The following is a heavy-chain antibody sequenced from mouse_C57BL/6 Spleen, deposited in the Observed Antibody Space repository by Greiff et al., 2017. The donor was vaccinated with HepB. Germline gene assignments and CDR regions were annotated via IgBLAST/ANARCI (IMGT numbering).Heavy chain of an antibody. V-gene: IGHV1-69*01. CDR2: IDPSDSYT. CDR3: SRRLNHYGSSAMDY. D-gene: IGHD1-1*01. J-gene: IGHJ4*01. CDR1: GYTFTSHL. Sequence: VQLQQPGAELVMPGASVKLSCKASGYTFTSHLMNWVKPRPGQGLEWIGEIDPSDSYTNYNQQFKGKSTLNVDKSSSTAHMQLSSLTSEDSSVYYCSRRLNHYGSSAMDYGGQGTSVTVSS.